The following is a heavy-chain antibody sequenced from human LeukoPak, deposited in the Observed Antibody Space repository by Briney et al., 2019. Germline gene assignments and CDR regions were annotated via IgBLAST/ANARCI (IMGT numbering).Heavy chain of an antibody. CDR3: ARHYGP. Sequence: PSETLSLTCAAYGGSFSGYYWSWIRQPPGKGLEWIGEINHSGSTNYNPSLKSRVTISVDTSKNQFSLKLNSVTATDTAVYYCARHYGPWGQGTLVTVSS. CDR2: INHSGST. V-gene: IGHV4-34*01. D-gene: IGHD3-16*01. CDR1: GGSFSGYY. J-gene: IGHJ4*02.